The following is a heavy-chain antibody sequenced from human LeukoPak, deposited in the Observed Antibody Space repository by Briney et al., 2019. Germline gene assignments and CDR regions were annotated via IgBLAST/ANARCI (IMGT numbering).Heavy chain of an antibody. J-gene: IGHJ4*02. D-gene: IGHD1-7*01. V-gene: IGHV3-21*01. CDR3: ARDNRITGTRFFDY. CDR1: GFTFSSYS. CDR2: ISSSSSYL. Sequence: RGSLRLSCAASGFTFSSYSMNWVGQAPGKGLEWVSSISSSSSYLYYADSVKGRFTISRDSAKNSLYLQMNSLRAEDTAVYYCARDNRITGTRFFDYWGQGTLVAVSS.